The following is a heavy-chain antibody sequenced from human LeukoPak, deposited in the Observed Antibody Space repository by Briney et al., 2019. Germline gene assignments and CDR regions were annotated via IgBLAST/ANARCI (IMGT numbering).Heavy chain of an antibody. V-gene: IGHV1-69*13. J-gene: IGHJ4*02. Sequence: ASVKASCKASGGTFSSYAISWVRQAPGQGLEWMGGIIPIFGTANYAQKFQGRVTITADESTSTAYMELSSLRSEDTAVYYCARTPGGYYGDYVFYFDYWGQGTLVTVSS. CDR3: ARTPGGYYGDYVFYFDY. CDR1: GGTFSSYA. D-gene: IGHD4-17*01. CDR2: IIPIFGTA.